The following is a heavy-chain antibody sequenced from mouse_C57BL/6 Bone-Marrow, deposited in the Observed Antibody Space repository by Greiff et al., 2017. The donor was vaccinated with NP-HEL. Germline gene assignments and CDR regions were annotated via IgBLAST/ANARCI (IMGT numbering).Heavy chain of an antibody. CDR3: ARPLYYYGSSYWYFDV. CDR2: IYPGDGDT. D-gene: IGHD1-1*01. J-gene: IGHJ1*03. V-gene: IGHV1-82*01. Sequence: VMLVESGPELVKPGASVKISCKASGYAFSSSWMNWVKQRPGKGLEWIGRIYPGDGDTNYNGKFKGKATLTADKSSSTAYMQLSSLTSEDSAVYFCARPLYYYGSSYWYFDVWGTGTTVTVSS. CDR1: GYAFSSSW.